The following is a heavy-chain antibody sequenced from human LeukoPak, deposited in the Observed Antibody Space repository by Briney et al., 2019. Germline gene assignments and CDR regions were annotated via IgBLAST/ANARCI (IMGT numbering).Heavy chain of an antibody. CDR2: ISGSGVTT. CDR3: AKGSRKYSSSWYYFDY. CDR1: GFTFSSYE. J-gene: IGHJ4*02. V-gene: IGHV3-23*01. D-gene: IGHD6-13*01. Sequence: GGSLRLSCAASGFTFSSYEMNWVRQAPGKGLEWVSAISGSGVTTYFADSVKGRFTISRDNSKNTLYLQMNSLRAEDTAVYYCAKGSRKYSSSWYYFDYWGQGTLSPSPQ.